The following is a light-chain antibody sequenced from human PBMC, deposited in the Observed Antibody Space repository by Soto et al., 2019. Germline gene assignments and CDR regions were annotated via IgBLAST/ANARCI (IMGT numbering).Light chain of an antibody. CDR3: QQYNSYCT. Sequence: DIQMTQSPSPLSASVGDRVTITCQASQDIRDSLNWYQQKPGKAPKLLIYDASSLESGVPSRFSGSGSGTEFTLTISSLQPDDFATYYCQQYNSYCTFGQGTKVDI. J-gene: IGKJ1*01. CDR1: QDIRDS. V-gene: IGKV1-5*01. CDR2: DAS.